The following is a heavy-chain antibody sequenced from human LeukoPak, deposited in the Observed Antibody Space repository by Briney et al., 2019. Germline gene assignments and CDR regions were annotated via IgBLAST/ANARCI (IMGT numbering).Heavy chain of an antibody. CDR3: AKDPIVGATPEYFQR. D-gene: IGHD1-26*01. CDR1: GGTFSSYA. Sequence: ASVKVSCKASGGTFSSYAISWVRQAPGQGLEWMGGIIPIFGTANYAQKFQGRVTITADESTSTAYMELSSLRAEDTAVYYCAKDPIVGATPEYFQRWGRAPWSPSPQ. V-gene: IGHV1-69*13. J-gene: IGHJ1*01. CDR2: IIPIFGTA.